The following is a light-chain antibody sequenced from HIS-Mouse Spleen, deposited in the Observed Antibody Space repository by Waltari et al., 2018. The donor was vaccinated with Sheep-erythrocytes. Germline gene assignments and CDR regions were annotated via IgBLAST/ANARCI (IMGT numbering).Light chain of an antibody. V-gene: IGKV1-33*01. CDR2: DAS. J-gene: IGKJ4*01. CDR3: QQYDNLLT. CDR1: QDISNY. Sequence: DIQMTQSPSFLSASVGDRVTITCQASQDISNYLNWYQQKPGKAPKLLIYDASNLETVVPSRFSGSGSGTDFTFTISSLQPEDIATYYCQQYDNLLTFGGGTKVEIK.